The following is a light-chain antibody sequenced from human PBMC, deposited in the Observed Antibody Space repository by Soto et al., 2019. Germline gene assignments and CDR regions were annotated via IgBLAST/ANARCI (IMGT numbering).Light chain of an antibody. J-gene: IGLJ2*01. Sequence: QSVLTQPPSASGTPGQRVTISCSGSSSNIGSNYVYWYQQLPGTAPKLLIYRNNQRPSGVPDRFSGSKSGTSASLAISGFRSEDEADYYCAAWDDSYVVFGGGTKLTVL. CDR3: AAWDDSYVV. V-gene: IGLV1-47*01. CDR1: SSNIGSNY. CDR2: RNN.